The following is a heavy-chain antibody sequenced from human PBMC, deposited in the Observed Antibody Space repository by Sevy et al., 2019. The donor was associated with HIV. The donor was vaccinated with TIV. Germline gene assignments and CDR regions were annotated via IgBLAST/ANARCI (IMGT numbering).Heavy chain of an antibody. CDR3: AGRAPGLDY. CDR1: GYRFTSYW. CDR2: IYPGDSDT. Sequence: GESLKISCKVSGYRFTSYWIAWVRQMPGRGLGCMGIIYPGDSDTKYSPSFEGQVTFSVDKSISTAYLQWSSLKDSDTAMYYCAGRAPGLDYWGQGTLVTVSS. D-gene: IGHD1-26*01. J-gene: IGHJ4*02. V-gene: IGHV5-51*01.